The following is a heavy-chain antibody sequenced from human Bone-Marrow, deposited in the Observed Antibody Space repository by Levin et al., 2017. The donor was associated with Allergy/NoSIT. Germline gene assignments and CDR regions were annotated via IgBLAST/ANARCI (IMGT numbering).Heavy chain of an antibody. CDR1: GYTFTGYY. CDR2: INPKSGDT. D-gene: IGHD5-24*01. J-gene: IGHJ4*02. CDR3: ARRRDGNNYPFDY. Sequence: ASVKVSCKASGYTFTGYYIHWVRQAPGQGLEWMGWINPKSGDTKFTQMFDGRVRLTRDTSSSTVYMELNRLTFDDTAVYYCARRRDGNNYPFDYWGQGTLVTVSS. V-gene: IGHV1-2*02.